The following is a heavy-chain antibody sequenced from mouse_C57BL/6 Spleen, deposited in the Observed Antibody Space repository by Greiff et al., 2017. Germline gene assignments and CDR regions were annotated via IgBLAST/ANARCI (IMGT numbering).Heavy chain of an antibody. CDR2: IWSGGST. V-gene: IGHV2-2*01. CDR1: GFSLTSYG. Sequence: VKLMESGPGLVQPSQSLSITCTVSGFSLTSYGVHWVRQSPGKGLEWLGVIWSGGSTDYNAAFISRLSISKDNSKSQVFFKMNSLQADDTAIYYCARKGGSSWYFDVWGTGTTVTVSS. CDR3: ARKGGSSWYFDV. J-gene: IGHJ1*03. D-gene: IGHD1-1*01.